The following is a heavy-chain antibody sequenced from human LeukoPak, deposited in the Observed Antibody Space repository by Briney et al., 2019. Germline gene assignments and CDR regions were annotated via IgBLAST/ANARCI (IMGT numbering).Heavy chain of an antibody. D-gene: IGHD5-12*01. Sequence: SGGSLRLSCVASGFTVSSNYMSWVRQAPGKGLEWVSVIYSGGSTYYADSVKGRFTISRDNSKNTLYLQMNSLRAEDTAVYYCARSRSGYHFDYWGQGTLVTVSS. J-gene: IGHJ4*02. CDR2: IYSGGST. CDR3: ARSRSGYHFDY. V-gene: IGHV3-53*01. CDR1: GFTVSSNY.